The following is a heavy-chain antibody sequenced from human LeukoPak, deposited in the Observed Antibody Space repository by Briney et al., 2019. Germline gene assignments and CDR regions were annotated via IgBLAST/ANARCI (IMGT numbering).Heavy chain of an antibody. Sequence: GGSLRLSCAASGFTFSSYEMNWVRQAPGKGLEWVSYISSSGSTIYYADSVKGRFTISRDNAKNSLYLQMNSLRAEDTAVYYCASLRGDSSNNWFDPWGQGTLVTVSS. CDR2: ISSSGSTI. J-gene: IGHJ5*02. CDR1: GFTFSSYE. D-gene: IGHD3-22*01. CDR3: ASLRGDSSNNWFDP. V-gene: IGHV3-48*03.